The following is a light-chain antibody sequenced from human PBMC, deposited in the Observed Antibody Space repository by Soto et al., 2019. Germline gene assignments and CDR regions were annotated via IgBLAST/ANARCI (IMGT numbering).Light chain of an antibody. CDR1: QSITTF. Sequence: DIQMTQSPSTLSASIGYRFTITGRASQSITTFLAWYQQKPGKAPQILIYDASKLEPGVPSRLSGGGSGTEFTLTISSLQPDEFATYYCQQYSTYQLTCGGGTKVAIK. CDR2: DAS. CDR3: QQYSTYQLT. J-gene: IGKJ4*01. V-gene: IGKV1-5*01.